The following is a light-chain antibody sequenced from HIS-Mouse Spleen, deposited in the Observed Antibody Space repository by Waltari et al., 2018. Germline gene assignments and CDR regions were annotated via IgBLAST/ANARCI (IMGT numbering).Light chain of an antibody. J-gene: IGLJ3*02. CDR2: GKN. V-gene: IGLV3-19*01. CDR3: NARDSSGNHWV. Sequence: SSELTQDPAVSVALGQTVRITCQGDSLRSYYASWYPQKPGQAPVLFIYGKNNRPSGIPDRFSGSSSGNTASLTITGAQAEDEADYYCNARDSSGNHWVFGGGTKLTVL. CDR1: SLRSYY.